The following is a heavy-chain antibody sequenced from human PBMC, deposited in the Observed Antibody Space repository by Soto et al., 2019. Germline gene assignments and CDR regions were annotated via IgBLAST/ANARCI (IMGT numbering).Heavy chain of an antibody. J-gene: IGHJ4*02. Sequence: EVQLLESGGDLVQPGGSLRLSCAASGFTFSNYDMSWVRQAPGKGLEWVSSVSSSGSSTYYSDSVKGRFTISRDNSKNTLYLQMSSLGAANTAVYHCARRDCGSGRNCEFGAPAFAYWGQGNLVTGTS. CDR1: GFTFSNYD. D-gene: IGHD2-21*01. V-gene: IGHV3-23*01. CDR2: VSSSGSST. CDR3: ARRDCGSGRNCEFGAPAFAY.